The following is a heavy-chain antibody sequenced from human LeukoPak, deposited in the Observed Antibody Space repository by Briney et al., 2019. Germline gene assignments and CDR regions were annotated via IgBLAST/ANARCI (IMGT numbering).Heavy chain of an antibody. J-gene: IGHJ2*01. CDR2: ISHSGST. D-gene: IGHD3-9*01. Sequence: SETLSLTCAVYTGSFSDYYWSWIRQPPGMGLEWIGKISHSGSTNYNPSLKSRVSISVDTSKNQFSLKLSSLNAADTAVYYCARGVGYDILTGPRYFDLWGRGTLVTVSS. CDR3: ARGVGYDILTGPRYFDL. CDR1: TGSFSDYY. V-gene: IGHV4-34*01.